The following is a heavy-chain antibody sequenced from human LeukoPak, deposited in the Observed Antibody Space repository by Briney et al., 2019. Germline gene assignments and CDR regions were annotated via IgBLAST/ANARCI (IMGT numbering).Heavy chain of an antibody. V-gene: IGHV4-39*01. J-gene: IGHJ5*02. CDR3: ARHYYGSGINWFDP. CDR1: GDPISSSSYY. Sequence: RTSETLSLTCTVSGDPISSSSYYWGWIRQPPGTGLEWHGSIYNSGSTYHNPSLKSRVTISVDTSKNQFSLNLYSVTAADTAVYYCARHYYGSGINWFDPRGQGTLVTVSS. D-gene: IGHD3-10*01. CDR2: IYNSGST.